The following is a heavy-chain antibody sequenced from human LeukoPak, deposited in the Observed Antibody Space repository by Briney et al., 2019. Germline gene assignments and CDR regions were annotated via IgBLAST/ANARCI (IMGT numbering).Heavy chain of an antibody. CDR3: ATNKGITGTTVWYFDL. V-gene: IGHV1-24*01. J-gene: IGHJ2*01. Sequence: DSVKVSCKVSGYTLTELSMHWVRQAPGKGLEWMGGFDPEDGETIYAQKFQGRVTMTEDTSTDTAYMELSSLRSEDTAVYYCATNKGITGTTVWYFDLWGRGTLVTVSS. D-gene: IGHD1-7*01. CDR1: GYTLTELS. CDR2: FDPEDGET.